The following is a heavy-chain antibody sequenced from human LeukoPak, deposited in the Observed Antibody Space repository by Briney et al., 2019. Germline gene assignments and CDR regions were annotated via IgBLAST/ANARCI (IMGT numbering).Heavy chain of an antibody. CDR3: ARHAKVSGYDYGRKAFDV. V-gene: IGHV4-34*01. Sequence: SETLSLTCGVYGGSFSGYFWSWIRQPPGKGLEWIGEVSDSGRTNCKSSLKSRVTISLDTSKNQLSLKVNSVTAADTAVYYCARHAKVSGYDYGRKAFDVWGQGTMVTV. J-gene: IGHJ3*01. CDR2: VSDSGRT. CDR1: GGSFSGYF. D-gene: IGHD3-22*01.